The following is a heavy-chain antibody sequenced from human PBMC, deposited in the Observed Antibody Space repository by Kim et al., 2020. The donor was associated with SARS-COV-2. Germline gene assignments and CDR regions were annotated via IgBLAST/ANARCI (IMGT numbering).Heavy chain of an antibody. CDR2: ISGSGGST. CDR3: AKLLLLWFGEPTFDP. CDR1: GFTFSSYA. D-gene: IGHD3-10*01. Sequence: GGSLRLSCAASGFTFSSYAMSWVRQAPGKGLEWVSAISGSGGSTYYADSVKGRFTISRDNSKNTLYLQMNSLRAEDTAVYYCAKLLLLWFGEPTFDPWGQGTLVTVSS. J-gene: IGHJ5*02. V-gene: IGHV3-23*01.